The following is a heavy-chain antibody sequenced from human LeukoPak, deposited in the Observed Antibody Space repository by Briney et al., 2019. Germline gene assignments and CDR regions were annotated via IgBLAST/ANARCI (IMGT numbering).Heavy chain of an antibody. CDR1: GSTLTELS. V-gene: IGHV1-24*01. D-gene: IGHD3-10*01. Sequence: GASVKVSCKVSGSTLTELSMHWVRQAPGKGLEWMGGFDPEDGETNYPQKFQGRVTMTEGTSTDTDYMELSSLRSEDTAVYYCATNRYYGSGPTPLGAFDSWGQGTMVTVSS. CDR3: ATNRYYGSGPTPLGAFDS. CDR2: FDPEDGET. J-gene: IGHJ3*01.